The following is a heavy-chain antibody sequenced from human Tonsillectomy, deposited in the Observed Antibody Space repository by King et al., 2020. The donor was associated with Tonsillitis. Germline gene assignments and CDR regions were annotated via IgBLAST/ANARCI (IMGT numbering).Heavy chain of an antibody. J-gene: IGHJ4*02. CDR3: ARNRDYGDYVDF. V-gene: IGHV4-31*03. CDR1: GDSLTSGGYF. CDR2: IYHSGPT. Sequence: QVQLQQSGPGLVRPSQTLSLICSVSGDSLTSGGYFWSWIRQHPDKGLEWIGSIYHSGPTYHTPSPRSRLFMSVDTSKNQFSLRLTSVTAADTAVYYCARNRDYGDYVDFWGQGTLVAVSS. D-gene: IGHD4-17*01.